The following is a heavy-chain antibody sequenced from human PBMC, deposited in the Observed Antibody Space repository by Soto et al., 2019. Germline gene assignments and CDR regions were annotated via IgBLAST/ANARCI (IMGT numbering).Heavy chain of an antibody. CDR2: ISGSGGST. Sequence: GSLRRSCAASGFTFNSCAISLCRPAPFNGLECVSVISGSGGSTNYADSVQGRFTISRDNSKNTLYLQMNSLRAEDTAIYYCAKKATIQLGYCSGGSCKVDYWGQGNVVTVSS. CDR1: GFTFNSCA. J-gene: IGHJ4*02. V-gene: IGHV3-23*01. D-gene: IGHD2-15*01. CDR3: AKKATIQLGYCSGGSCKVDY.